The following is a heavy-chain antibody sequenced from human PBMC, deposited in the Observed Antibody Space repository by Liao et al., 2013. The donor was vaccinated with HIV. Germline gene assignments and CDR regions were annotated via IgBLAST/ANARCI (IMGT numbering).Heavy chain of an antibody. J-gene: IGHJ4*02. D-gene: IGHD3-3*01. V-gene: IGHV4-34*01. CDR1: GGTVSGYH. Sequence: QVQLQQWGAGLLKPSETLSLTCAVYGGTVSGYHWSWIRQPPGKGLEWTGEINHRGSTNYNPSLKSRVTISVDTSKNQFSLKLSSVTAADTAVYYCARGTIFGPDYWGQGTLVTVSS. CDR3: ARGTIFGPDY. CDR2: INHRGST.